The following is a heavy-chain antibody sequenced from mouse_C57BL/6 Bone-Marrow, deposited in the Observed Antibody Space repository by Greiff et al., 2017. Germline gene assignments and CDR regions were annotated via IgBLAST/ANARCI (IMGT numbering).Heavy chain of an antibody. V-gene: IGHV14-4*01. CDR3: TTTVGYFDY. J-gene: IGHJ2*01. CDR2: IDPENGDT. CDR1: GFNIKDDY. Sequence: VQLQQSVAELVRPGASVKLSCTASGFNIKDDYMHWVKQRPEQGLEWIGWIDPENGDTEYASKFQGKATITADTSSNTAYLQLSSLTSEDTAVYYCTTTVGYFDYWGQGTTLTVSS. D-gene: IGHD1-1*01.